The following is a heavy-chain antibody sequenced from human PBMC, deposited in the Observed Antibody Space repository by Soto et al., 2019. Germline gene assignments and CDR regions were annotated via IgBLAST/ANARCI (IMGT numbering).Heavy chain of an antibody. CDR2: ISYDGSNK. CDR3: ARGTIGNPPTTY. J-gene: IGHJ4*02. Sequence: QVQLVESGGGVVQPGRSLRLSCAASGFTFSTYAMHWVRQAPGKGLEWVAVISYDGSNKYYADSVKGRFTISRDNSKNTLYLQMNSLRAEDTAVYYCARGTIGNPPTTYWGQGNLVTVSS. CDR1: GFTFSTYA. V-gene: IGHV3-30-3*01. D-gene: IGHD1-1*01.